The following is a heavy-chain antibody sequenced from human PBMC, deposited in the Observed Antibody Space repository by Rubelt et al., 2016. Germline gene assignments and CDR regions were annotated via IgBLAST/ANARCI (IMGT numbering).Heavy chain of an antibody. V-gene: IGHV3-30-3*01. CDR3: ASEGDSGSYYPR. D-gene: IGHD1-26*01. J-gene: IGHJ4*02. Sequence: QLVESGGGVVQPGKSLRLSCAASGFTFSSYAMHWVRQAPGKGLEWVAVISYDGSKKNYADSVKGRFTISRDNSKNTLYLQMNSLRAEDTAVYYCASEGDSGSYYPRWGQGTLVTVSS. CDR2: ISYDGSKK. CDR1: GFTFSSYA.